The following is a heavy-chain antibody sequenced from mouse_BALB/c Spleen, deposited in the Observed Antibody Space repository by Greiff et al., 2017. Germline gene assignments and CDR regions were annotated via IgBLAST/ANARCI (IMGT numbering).Heavy chain of an antibody. CDR3: ARRLGGFDY. CDR1: GYAFTNYW. J-gene: IGHJ2*01. V-gene: IGHV1-63*01. D-gene: IGHD4-1*01. Sequence: VQLQESGAELVRPGTSVKISCKASGYAFTNYWLGWVKQRPGHGLEWIGDIYPGSGNTYYNEKFKGKATLTADKSSSTAYMQLSSLTSEDSAVYFCARRLGGFDYWGQGTTLTVSS. CDR2: IYPGSGNT.